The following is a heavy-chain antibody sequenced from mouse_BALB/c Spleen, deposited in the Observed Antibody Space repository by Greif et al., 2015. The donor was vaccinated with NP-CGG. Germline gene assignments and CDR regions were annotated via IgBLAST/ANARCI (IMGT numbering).Heavy chain of an antibody. V-gene: IGHV1S81*02. J-gene: IGHJ3*01. D-gene: IGHD2-3*01. Sequence: QVQLKDSGAELVKPGASVKLSCKASGYTFTSYWMHWVKQRPGQGLEWIGEINPSNGRTNYNEKFKSKATLTVDKSSSTAYMQLSSLTSEDSAVYYCAGLMMDDGAWFAYWGQGTLVTVSA. CDR3: AGLMMDDGAWFAY. CDR2: INPSNGRT. CDR1: GYTFTSYW.